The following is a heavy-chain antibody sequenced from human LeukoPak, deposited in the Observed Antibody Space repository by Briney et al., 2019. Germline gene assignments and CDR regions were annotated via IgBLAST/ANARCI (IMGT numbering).Heavy chain of an antibody. Sequence: SETLSLTCTVSGGSISSSSYYWGWIRQPPGKGLEWIASIYYSGSTYYNPSLKSRVTISVDTSKNQLSLKLSSLTAADTAVYYCARHEYSGSYYGLSWFDPWGLGTLVTVSS. D-gene: IGHD1-26*01. V-gene: IGHV4-39*01. CDR2: IYYSGST. CDR1: GGSISSSSYY. J-gene: IGHJ5*02. CDR3: ARHEYSGSYYGLSWFDP.